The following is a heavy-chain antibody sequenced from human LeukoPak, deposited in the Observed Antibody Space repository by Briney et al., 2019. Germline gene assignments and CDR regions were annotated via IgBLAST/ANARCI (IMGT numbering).Heavy chain of an antibody. CDR1: GFTFSSYS. CDR3: AAGGVIPQDYSYGMDV. CDR2: ISSSSSYI. D-gene: IGHD3-16*02. V-gene: IGHV3-21*01. Sequence: GGSLRLSCAASGFTFSSYSMNWVRQAPGKGLEWVSSISSSSSYIYYADSVKGRFTISRDNAKNSLYLQMNSLRAEDTAVYYCAAGGVIPQDYSYGMDVWGKGTTVTVSS. J-gene: IGHJ6*04.